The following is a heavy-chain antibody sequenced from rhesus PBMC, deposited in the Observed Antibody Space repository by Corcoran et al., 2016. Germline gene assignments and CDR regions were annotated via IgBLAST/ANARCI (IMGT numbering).Heavy chain of an antibody. Sequence: QVILKESGPALVKPTQTLTLTCTFSGFSLSTSGMGVGWIRQPPGKALEWLANIYWDDDKYYNTSLKSRLTISKDTSKNQVVLTMTNMGPVDTATYYCARIAAAGYFDYWGQGVLVAVSS. CDR2: IYWDDDK. CDR3: ARIAAAGYFDY. J-gene: IGHJ4*01. V-gene: IGHV2S1*01. CDR1: GFSLSTSGMG. D-gene: IGHD6-25*01.